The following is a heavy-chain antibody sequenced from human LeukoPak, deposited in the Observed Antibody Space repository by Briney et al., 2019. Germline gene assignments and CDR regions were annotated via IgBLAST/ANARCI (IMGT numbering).Heavy chain of an antibody. D-gene: IGHD5-18*01. V-gene: IGHV3-74*01. CDR2: INSDGSST. CDR1: GFTFNKHW. Sequence: PGGALRLSCAASGFTFNKHWMDWVRQAQGKGMVRGSRINSDGSSTSYADSVKGRFTISRDNAKNTLFLQMNSLRAEDTAVYYCARTGTAMVSAFDIWGQGTLVTASS. CDR3: ARTGTAMVSAFDI. J-gene: IGHJ3*02.